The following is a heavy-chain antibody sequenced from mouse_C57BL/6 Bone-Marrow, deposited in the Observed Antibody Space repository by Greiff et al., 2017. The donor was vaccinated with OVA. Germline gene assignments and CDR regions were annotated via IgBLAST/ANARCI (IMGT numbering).Heavy chain of an antibody. D-gene: IGHD3-1*01. Sequence: QVQLQQPGAELVKPGASVKLSCKASGYTFTSYWMHWVKQRPGQGPEWIGMIHPNSGSTNYNEKFKSKATLTVDKSSSTAYMQLSSLTSEDSAVYYCGGGYYYAMDYWGQGTSVTVSS. CDR2: IHPNSGST. CDR1: GYTFTSYW. J-gene: IGHJ4*01. CDR3: GGGYYYAMDY. V-gene: IGHV1-64*01.